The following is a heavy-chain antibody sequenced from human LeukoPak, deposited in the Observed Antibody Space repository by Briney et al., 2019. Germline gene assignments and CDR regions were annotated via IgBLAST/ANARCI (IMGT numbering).Heavy chain of an antibody. J-gene: IGHJ6*03. CDR2: MNPNSGNT. Sequence: ASVKVSCKASGYTFTSYDINWVRQATGQGLEWMGWMNPNSGNTGYAQKFQGRVTITRNTSISTAYMELSSLRSEDTAVYYCARAFGGSRRNYYYYYYMDVWGKGTTVTVSS. V-gene: IGHV1-8*03. CDR1: GYTFTSYD. CDR3: ARAFGGSRRNYYYYYYMDV. D-gene: IGHD1-26*01.